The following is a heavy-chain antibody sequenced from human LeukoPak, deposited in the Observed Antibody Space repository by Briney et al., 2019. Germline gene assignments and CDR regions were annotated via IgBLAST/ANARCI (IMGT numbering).Heavy chain of an antibody. CDR1: GFTFSKFG. D-gene: IGHD5-18*01. V-gene: IGHV3-23*01. Sequence: GGSLRLSCAGSGFTFSKFGMIWVRQAPGKGLEWVSGISGSGSSTYYADSGKGRFTISRDNSKNTVFLQMNSLRAEDTAVYYCARVIVDTGYDAFDIWGQGTMVTVSS. J-gene: IGHJ3*02. CDR3: ARVIVDTGYDAFDI. CDR2: ISGSGSST.